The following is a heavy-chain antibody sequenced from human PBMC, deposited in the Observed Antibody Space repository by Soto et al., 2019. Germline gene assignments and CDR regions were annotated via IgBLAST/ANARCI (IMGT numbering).Heavy chain of an antibody. CDR2: ISDSGGRT. Sequence: DVQLLESGGGLVQPGKSLRLSCAASGFSFISYAMSWVRQVPGKRLEWVSSISDSGGRTFYAESVEGRFTISRDDSTSTLFLQMNSLRAEDTAIYYCTKGGVRFLEWLGAVWAQGTTVTVSS. CDR3: TKGGVRFLEWLGAV. CDR1: GFSFISYA. D-gene: IGHD3-3*01. V-gene: IGHV3-23*01. J-gene: IGHJ6*02.